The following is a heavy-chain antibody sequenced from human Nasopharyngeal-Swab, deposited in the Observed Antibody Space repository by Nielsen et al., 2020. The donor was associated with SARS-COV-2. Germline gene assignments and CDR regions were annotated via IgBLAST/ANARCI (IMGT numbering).Heavy chain of an antibody. V-gene: IGHV3-11*01. CDR1: GFTFSDYY. Sequence: GESLKISCAASGFTFSDYYMSWIRQAPGKGLEWVSYISSSGSTIYYADSVKGRFTISRDNAKNSLYLQMNSLRSEDTAVYYCAKVAHQITPGYFDYWGQGTLVTVSS. J-gene: IGHJ4*02. CDR3: AKVAHQITPGYFDY. D-gene: IGHD4-23*01. CDR2: ISSSGSTI.